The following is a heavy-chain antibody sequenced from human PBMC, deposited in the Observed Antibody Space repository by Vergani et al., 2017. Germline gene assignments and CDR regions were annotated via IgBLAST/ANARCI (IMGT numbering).Heavy chain of an antibody. Sequence: QVQLVESGGGVVQPGGSLRLSCAASGFTFSSYGMHWVRQAPGKGLEWVAFIRYDGSNKYYADSVKGRFTISRDNSKNTLYLQMNSLRAEDTAVYYCAKVLPIVVVPAARGDYYYGMDVWGQGTTITVSS. D-gene: IGHD2-2*01. V-gene: IGHV3-30*02. CDR1: GFTFSSYG. CDR2: IRYDGSNK. CDR3: AKVLPIVVVPAARGDYYYGMDV. J-gene: IGHJ6*02.